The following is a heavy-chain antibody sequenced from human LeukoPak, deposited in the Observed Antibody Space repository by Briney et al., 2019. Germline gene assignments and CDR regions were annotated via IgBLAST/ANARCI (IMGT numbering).Heavy chain of an antibody. CDR1: GYSLGKYYY. Sequence: SETLSLTCAVSGYSLGKYYYWGWIRQSPGKGLEWIGRIYGRASTSYNPSLMNRVTMSVDTSKNHFSLQLTSVTAADTAVYYCARDDSRGSASTKFDYWGPGIQVTVSS. CDR2: IYGRAST. J-gene: IGHJ4*02. V-gene: IGHV4-38-2*02. D-gene: IGHD6-19*01. CDR3: ARDDSRGSASTKFDY.